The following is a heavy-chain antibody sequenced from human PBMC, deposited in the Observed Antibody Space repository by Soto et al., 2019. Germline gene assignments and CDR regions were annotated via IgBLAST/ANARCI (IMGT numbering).Heavy chain of an antibody. Sequence: ASVKVSCKASGYTFTGYYMHWVRQAPGQGLEWMGRINPSGGGTSYAQKFQGRVTMTRDTSTSTVYMELSSLRSEDTAVYYCARIAARDRNHYYYMDVWGKGTTVTVSS. D-gene: IGHD6-6*01. J-gene: IGHJ6*03. V-gene: IGHV1-46*03. CDR1: GYTFTGYY. CDR2: INPSGGGT. CDR3: ARIAARDRNHYYYMDV.